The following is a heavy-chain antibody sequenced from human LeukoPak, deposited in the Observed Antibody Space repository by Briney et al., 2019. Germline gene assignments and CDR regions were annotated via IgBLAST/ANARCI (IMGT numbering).Heavy chain of an antibody. CDR2: INHSGST. CDR3: ARGWDYEPPFDY. V-gene: IGHV4-39*07. D-gene: IGHD1-7*01. J-gene: IGHJ4*02. CDR1: GGSVSSSSYY. Sequence: SETLSLTCTVSGGSVSSSSYYWSWIRQPPGKGLEWIGEINHSGSTNYNPSLKSRVTISVDTSKNQFSLKLSSVTAADTAVYYCARGWDYEPPFDYWGQGTLVTVSS.